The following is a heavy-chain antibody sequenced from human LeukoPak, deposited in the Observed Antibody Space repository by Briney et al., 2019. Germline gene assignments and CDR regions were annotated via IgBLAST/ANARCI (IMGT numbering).Heavy chain of an antibody. J-gene: IGHJ4*02. Sequence: PSETLSLTCTVSGYSISSGYCWGWIRQPPGKGLEWIGSIYHSGSTYYNPSLKSRVTIYVYTPKNQFSLKLSSVSAADTAVYYCARDRLRWPIIDYWGQGTLVTASS. D-gene: IGHD4-23*01. V-gene: IGHV4-38-2*02. CDR1: GYSISSGYC. CDR3: ARDRLRWPIIDY. CDR2: IYHSGST.